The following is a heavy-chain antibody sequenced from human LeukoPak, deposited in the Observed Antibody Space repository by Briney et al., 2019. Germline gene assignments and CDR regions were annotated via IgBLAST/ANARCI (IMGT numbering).Heavy chain of an antibody. Sequence: SETLSLTCAVYGGSFSGYYWSWIRQPPGKGLEWIGEINHSGSTNYNPSLKSRVTISVDTSKNQFSLKLSSVTAADTAVYYCARRRLWLNYWGQGTLVTVSS. CDR3: ARRRLWLNY. J-gene: IGHJ4*02. CDR1: GGSFSGYY. D-gene: IGHD5-18*01. V-gene: IGHV4-34*01. CDR2: INHSGST.